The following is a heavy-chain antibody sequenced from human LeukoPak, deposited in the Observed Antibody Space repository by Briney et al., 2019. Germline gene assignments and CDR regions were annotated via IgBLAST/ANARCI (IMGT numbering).Heavy chain of an antibody. J-gene: IGHJ5*02. Sequence: GGSLRLSCAASGFTFSSYAMSWVRQAPGKGLEWVSAISGSGGSTYYADSVKGRFTISRDNSKNTLYLQMNSLRAEDTVVYYCARVGYEEYSSGWNGWGNWFDPWGQGTLVTVSS. CDR2: ISGSGGST. V-gene: IGHV3-23*01. D-gene: IGHD6-19*01. CDR1: GFTFSSYA. CDR3: ARVGYEEYSSGWNGWGNWFDP.